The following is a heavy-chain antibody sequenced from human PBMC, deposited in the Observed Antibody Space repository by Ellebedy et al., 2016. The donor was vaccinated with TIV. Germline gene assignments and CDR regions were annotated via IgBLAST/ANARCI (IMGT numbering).Heavy chain of an antibody. CDR3: AKYVGQGSNYYYYYYMDV. D-gene: IGHD1-26*01. CDR1: GFTFSSYS. J-gene: IGHJ6*03. V-gene: IGHV3-21*04. Sequence: GGSLRLSXAASGFTFSSYSMNWVRQAPGKGLEWVSSISSSSSYIYYADSVKGRFTISRDNSKNTLYLQMNSLRAEDTAVYYCAKYVGQGSNYYYYYYMDVWGKGTTVTVSS. CDR2: ISSSSSYI.